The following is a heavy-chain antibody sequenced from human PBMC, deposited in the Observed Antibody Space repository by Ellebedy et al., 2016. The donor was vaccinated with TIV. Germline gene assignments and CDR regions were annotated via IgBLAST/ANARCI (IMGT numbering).Heavy chain of an antibody. CDR3: AREMILWIGKEGSYYGMDV. D-gene: IGHD3-10*01. Sequence: GGSLRLSXAASGFTFRNYWMAWVRQAPGQGLEWVANIKQDGSEKYYVDSVKGRFTISRDNAKNSLYLQMNSLRAEDMAVYYCAREMILWIGKEGSYYGMDVWGQGATVTVSS. CDR2: IKQDGSEK. V-gene: IGHV3-7*04. J-gene: IGHJ6*02. CDR1: GFTFRNYW.